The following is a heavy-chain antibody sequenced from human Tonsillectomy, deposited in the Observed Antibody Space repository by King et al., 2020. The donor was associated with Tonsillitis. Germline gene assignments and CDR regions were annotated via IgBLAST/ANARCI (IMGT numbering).Heavy chain of an antibody. J-gene: IGHJ4*02. D-gene: IGHD3-9*01. Sequence: QLVQSGAEVKKPGESLKISCKGSGYSFPTYYIAWVRQMPGKGLEWMGIIYPGDSATRYSPSFQGQVTISADKSINTAYLQGSSLKASDTAMYYCARQDDYILTGYPKYSFDYWGQGTLVTVSS. CDR1: GYSFPTYY. V-gene: IGHV5-51*01. CDR2: IYPGDSAT. CDR3: ARQDDYILTGYPKYSFDY.